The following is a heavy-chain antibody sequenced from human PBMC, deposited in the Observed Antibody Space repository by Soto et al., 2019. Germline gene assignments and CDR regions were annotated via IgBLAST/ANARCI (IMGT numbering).Heavy chain of an antibody. V-gene: IGHV1-24*01. CDR3: ARRDRPYGSGSYEDY. CDR1: GYTLTELS. CDR2: FDPEDGNT. Sequence: GASVKVSCTVSGYTLTELSMHWVRQAPGKGLEWMGGFDPEDGNTNYAQKLQGRVTMTTDTSTSTAYMELRSLRSDDTAVYYCARRDRPYGSGSYEDYWGQGTLVTVSS. D-gene: IGHD3-10*01. J-gene: IGHJ4*02.